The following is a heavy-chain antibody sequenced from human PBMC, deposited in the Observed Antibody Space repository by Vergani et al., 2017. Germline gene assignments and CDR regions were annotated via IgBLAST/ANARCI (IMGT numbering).Heavy chain of an antibody. CDR2: IYYSGST. CDR1: GGSISSGDYY. CDR3: ARAHLRYFDWCPLDY. Sequence: QVQLQESGPGLVKPSQTLSLTCTVSGGSISSGDYYWRWIRQPPGKGLEWIGYIYYSGSTYYNPSLKSRVTISVDTSKNQFSLKLSSVTAADTAVYYCARAHLRYFDWCPLDYWGQGTLVTVSS. J-gene: IGHJ4*02. V-gene: IGHV4-30-4*01. D-gene: IGHD3-9*01.